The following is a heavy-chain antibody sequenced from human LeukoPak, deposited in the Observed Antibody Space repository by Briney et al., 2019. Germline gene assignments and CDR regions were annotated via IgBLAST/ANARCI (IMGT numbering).Heavy chain of an antibody. CDR3: AKRYNYAFDI. CDR1: GFTVSSNY. D-gene: IGHD5-24*01. CDR2: IYSGGST. Sequence: PGGSLRLSCAASGFTVSSNYMSWVRQAPGKGLDWVSMIYSGGSTNYADSVKGRFTISRDSSKNTLYLQMNSLRAEDTAVYYCAKRYNYAFDIWGQGTMVTVSS. V-gene: IGHV3-53*01. J-gene: IGHJ3*02.